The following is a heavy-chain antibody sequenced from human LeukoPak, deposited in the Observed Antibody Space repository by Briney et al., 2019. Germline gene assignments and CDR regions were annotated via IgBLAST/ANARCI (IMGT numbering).Heavy chain of an antibody. D-gene: IGHD4/OR15-4a*01. CDR3: ARHIGLTTRYFDY. CDR1: GYKFTDYW. V-gene: IGHV5-51*01. J-gene: IGHJ4*02. Sequence: GESLKISCKGSGYKFTDYWIAWVRQMPGKGLEWMWMIYPRDSDTRYSPSFQGHVTISADKSIATAYLQWSSLEASDTAMYYCARHIGLTTRYFDYWGQGTLVTVSS. CDR2: IYPRDSDT.